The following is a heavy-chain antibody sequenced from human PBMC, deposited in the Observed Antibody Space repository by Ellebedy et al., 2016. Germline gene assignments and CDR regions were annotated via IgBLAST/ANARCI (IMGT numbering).Heavy chain of an antibody. CDR2: INPHSGGT. Sequence: ASVKVSCXASGYTFTAYYFHWVRQAPGQGLEWMGWINPHSGGTNFAQKFQGRVTMTRDTSISTAYMELSKLRSDDTAVYYCTRFSSTWYWFDPWGQGTLVTVS. CDR1: GYTFTAYY. D-gene: IGHD6-13*01. J-gene: IGHJ5*02. CDR3: TRFSSTWYWFDP. V-gene: IGHV1-2*02.